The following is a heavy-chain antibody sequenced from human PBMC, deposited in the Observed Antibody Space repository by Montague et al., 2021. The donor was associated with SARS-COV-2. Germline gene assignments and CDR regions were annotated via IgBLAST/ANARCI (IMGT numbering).Heavy chain of an antibody. V-gene: IGHV3-30*04. D-gene: IGHD3-9*01. CDR1: GFTFSSYA. CDR3: ARDLESTGYFDPYYYHGMDV. CDR2: ISHEGSYK. Sequence: YLRLSCAASGFTFSSYALHWVRQAPGKGLEWVADISHEGSYKYYADSVKGRFTISRDNSKNTLYLDTNSLRAEDTALYYCARDLESTGYFDPYYYHGMDVWGQGTTVTVSS. J-gene: IGHJ6*02.